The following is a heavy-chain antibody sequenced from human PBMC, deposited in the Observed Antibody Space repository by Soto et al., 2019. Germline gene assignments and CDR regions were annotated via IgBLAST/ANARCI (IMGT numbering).Heavy chain of an antibody. CDR1: GRSISSGDYY. J-gene: IGHJ4*02. CDR2: IYYSGST. D-gene: IGHD5-18*01. Sequence: QVQLQESGPGLVKPSQTLSLTCTVSGRSISSGDYYLSWIRQPPGKGLEWIGYIYYSGSTYYNPSLKGRVTISVDPSKNQFSLKLSSVTAADTAVYYCARVQGGGGAMVHNYWGQGTLVTVSS. CDR3: ARVQGGGGAMVHNY. V-gene: IGHV4-30-4*01.